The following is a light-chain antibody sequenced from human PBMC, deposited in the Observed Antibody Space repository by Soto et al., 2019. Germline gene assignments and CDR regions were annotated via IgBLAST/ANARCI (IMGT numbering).Light chain of an antibody. CDR3: QQYNTWPRT. Sequence: IVMTQSPATLSVSPGERATLSCRASQSVSSNLAWYQQKPGQAPRLLIFGASTRATGIPARFSGSGSGTEFPLTRNNRQSEDCAVYYCQQYNTWPRTFGEGTTVEI. CDR2: GAS. V-gene: IGKV3-15*01. J-gene: IGKJ1*01. CDR1: QSVSSN.